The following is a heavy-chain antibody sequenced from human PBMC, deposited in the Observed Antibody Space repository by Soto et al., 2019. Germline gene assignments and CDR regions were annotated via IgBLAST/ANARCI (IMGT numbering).Heavy chain of an antibody. Sequence: GGSLRLSCAASGFTFSSYWMTWFRQAQGKGLEWVANIKTDGTDKFYVDSVKGRFTISRDNARNLVFLRMDSLRVDDTAVHYCEKDNIPSWPARAHWGQGTKVPVSS. D-gene: IGHD2-2*01. CDR1: GFTFSSYW. CDR3: EKDNIPSWPARAH. J-gene: IGHJ4*02. CDR2: IKTDGTDK. V-gene: IGHV3-7*01.